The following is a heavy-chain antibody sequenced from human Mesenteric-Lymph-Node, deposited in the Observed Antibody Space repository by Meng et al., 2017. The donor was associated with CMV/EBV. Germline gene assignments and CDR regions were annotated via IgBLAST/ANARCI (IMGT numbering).Heavy chain of an antibody. J-gene: IGHJ1*01. CDR3: AYFGDLPPLW. D-gene: IGHD3-16*01. CDR2: TYYRSESYN. V-gene: IGHV6-1*01. CDR1: GDRFSSNNAA. Sequence: QCRQSVPGLLKLSQTLSVPCTISGDRFSSNNAAWNWIRQSPSRGLEWLGRTYYRSESYNDYAVSVKSRISVNLDTSKNQLSLHLNFVTPEDTAVYYCAYFGDLPPLWWGQGTLVTVSS.